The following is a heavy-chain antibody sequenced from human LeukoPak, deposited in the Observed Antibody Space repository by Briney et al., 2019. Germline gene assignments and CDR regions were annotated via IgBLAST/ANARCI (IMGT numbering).Heavy chain of an antibody. J-gene: IGHJ6*02. CDR2: ISSSSSYI. V-gene: IGHV3-21*01. D-gene: IGHD3-3*01. CDR3: ARDGPVGFLEWPGTYFGMDV. Sequence: GGSLRLSCAASGFTFSSYSMNWVRQAPGKGLEWVSSISSSSSYIYYADSVKGRFTISRDNAKNSLYLQMNSLRAEDTAVYYCARDGPVGFLEWPGTYFGMDVWGQGTTVTVSS. CDR1: GFTFSSYS.